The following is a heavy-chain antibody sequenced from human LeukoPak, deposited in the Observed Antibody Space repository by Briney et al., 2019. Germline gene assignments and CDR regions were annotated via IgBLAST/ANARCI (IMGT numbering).Heavy chain of an antibody. CDR3: AKVTYGI. CDR2: ISWDSGSI. Sequence: SGGSLRLSCAASGFTFDDYAMHWVRQAPGKGLEWVSGISWDSGSIGYADSVKGRFTISRDNAKNSLYLQMNSLRAEDTALYYCAKVTYGIWGQGTMVTVPS. J-gene: IGHJ3*02. V-gene: IGHV3-9*01. CDR1: GFTFDDYA. D-gene: IGHD2-21*02.